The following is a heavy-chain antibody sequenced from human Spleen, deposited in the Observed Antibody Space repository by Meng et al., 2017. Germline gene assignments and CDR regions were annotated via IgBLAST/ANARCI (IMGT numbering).Heavy chain of an antibody. V-gene: IGHV3-30-3*01. D-gene: IGHD3-22*01. CDR1: GFIFRNYA. Sequence: QVQLVESGGGVVQPGRSLSISCAASGFIFRNYAMHWVRQAPGKGLEWVAVISYDGSYKNYADSVKGRFTISRDNSKNTLYLQMDSLRAEDTAVYYCAKETSDSSAFYRYDIWGQGSLVTVSS. CDR2: ISYDGSYK. CDR3: AKETSDSSAFYRYDI. J-gene: IGHJ4*02.